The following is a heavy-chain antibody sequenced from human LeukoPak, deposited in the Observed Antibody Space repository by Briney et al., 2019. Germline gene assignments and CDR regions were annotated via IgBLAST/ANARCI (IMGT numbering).Heavy chain of an antibody. CDR2: INPNSGGT. J-gene: IGHJ4*02. CDR1: GYSFTGYY. V-gene: IGHV1-2*02. D-gene: IGHD3-9*01. Sequence: ASVKVSCKASGYSFTGYYIHWVRQAPGQGLEWMGWINPNSGGTNYAQKFQGRVTMTRDTSISTAYMELSGLRSDDTAAYYCASDRDILTGYPPYYFDYWGQGTLVTVSS. CDR3: ASDRDILTGYPPYYFDY.